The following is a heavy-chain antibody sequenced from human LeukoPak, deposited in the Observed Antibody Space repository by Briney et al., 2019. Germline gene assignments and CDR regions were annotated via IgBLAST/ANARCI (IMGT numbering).Heavy chain of an antibody. V-gene: IGHV2-5*02. CDR1: GFSLSTTGLG. J-gene: IGHJ4*02. CDR2: IYWDDNK. CDR3: AHMGYYGEFPSLLY. Sequence: SGPTLVNPTQTLTLTCTFSGFSLSTTGLGVGWIRQPPGKALEWLALIYWDDNKRFSPSLKSRLTITKDTSKNQVVLTMTDMDPVDTARHCYAHMGYYGEFPSLLYWGQGALVTLSS. D-gene: IGHD4-17*01.